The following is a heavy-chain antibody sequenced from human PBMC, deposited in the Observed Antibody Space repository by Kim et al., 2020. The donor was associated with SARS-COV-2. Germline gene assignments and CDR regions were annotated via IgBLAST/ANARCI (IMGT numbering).Heavy chain of an antibody. Sequence: GGSLRLSCAASGFTFSSYGMHWVRQAPGKGLEWVAVISYDGSNKYYADSVKGRFTISRDNSKNTLYLQMNSLRAEDTAVYYCAKGGPYYYDSSGYAARM. V-gene: IGHV3-30*18. CDR3: AKGGPYYYDSSGYAARM. CDR1: GFTFSSYG. CDR2: ISYDGSNK. D-gene: IGHD3-22*01. J-gene: IGHJ6*01.